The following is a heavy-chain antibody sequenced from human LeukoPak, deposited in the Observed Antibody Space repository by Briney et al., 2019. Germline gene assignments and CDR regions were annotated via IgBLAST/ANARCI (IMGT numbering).Heavy chain of an antibody. CDR2: IYYSGST. J-gene: IGHJ3*01. Sequence: SETLPLTCTVSGGSISSYYWSWIRQPPGKGLEWIGYIYYSGSTDYNPSLKSRVTISVDTSKNQFSLKLSSVTAADTAVYYCARQVATKGEWAFDVWSQGTMVTVSS. D-gene: IGHD5-12*01. CDR3: ARQVATKGEWAFDV. CDR1: GGSISSYY. V-gene: IGHV4-59*01.